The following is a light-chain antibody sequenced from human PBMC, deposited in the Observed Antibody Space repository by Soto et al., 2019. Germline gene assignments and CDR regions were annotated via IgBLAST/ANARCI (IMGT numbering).Light chain of an antibody. CDR2: WAS. CDR1: QSLFYYYNNKTY. CDR3: HQYYSSPRS. V-gene: IGKV4-1*01. J-gene: IGKJ4*01. Sequence: DIVMTQSPESLAVSLGERATINCKSSQSLFYYYNNKTYLAWYRQKPGQPPKLLIYWASTRESGVPDRFTGSGSGTDFTLTISSLQAEDVAVYYCHQYYSSPRSFGGGTKVDIK.